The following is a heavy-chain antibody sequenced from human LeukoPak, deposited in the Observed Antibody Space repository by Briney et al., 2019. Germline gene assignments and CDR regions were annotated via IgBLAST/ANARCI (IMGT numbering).Heavy chain of an antibody. Sequence: SSVKVSCKASGGTLSSYAISWVRQAPGQGLEWMGRIIPIFGTANYAQKFQGRVTITTDESTSTAYMELSSLRSEDTAVYYCARGYYDFWSGSGPGWFDPWGQGTLVTVSS. CDR3: ARGYYDFWSGSGPGWFDP. D-gene: IGHD3-3*01. CDR1: GGTLSSYA. V-gene: IGHV1-69*05. J-gene: IGHJ5*02. CDR2: IIPIFGTA.